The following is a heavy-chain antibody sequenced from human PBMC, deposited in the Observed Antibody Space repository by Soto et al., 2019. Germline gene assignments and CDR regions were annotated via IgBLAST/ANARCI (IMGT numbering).Heavy chain of an antibody. CDR3: ASDAGPGWPLDN. CDR2: ISGSGKTI. J-gene: IGHJ4*02. CDR1: GFTFSVSY. D-gene: IGHD6-19*01. V-gene: IGHV3-11*01. Sequence: QVQLVESGGDLVRPGGSLRLSCAASGFTFSVSYMSWIRQAPGKGLEWVSHISGSGKTIYYADSVRGRFSISRDNAEKSLYLQMNSLRGEHSATYYCASDAGPGWPLDNWGQGTLVTVSS.